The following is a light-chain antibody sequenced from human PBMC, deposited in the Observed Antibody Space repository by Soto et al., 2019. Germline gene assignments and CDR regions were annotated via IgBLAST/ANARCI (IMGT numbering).Light chain of an antibody. J-gene: IGLJ3*02. CDR3: ASWDDSLNHWV. CDR1: SSNIGAGYP. Sequence: QSVLTQPPSVSGAPGQRVTISCTGSSSNIGAGYPVHWYQQLPGTAPKLLVAGNRPSGVPDRFSVSKSGASASLAITGLQAEDEADYHCASWDDSLNHWVFGGGTKLTVL. V-gene: IGLV1-40*01. CDR2: G.